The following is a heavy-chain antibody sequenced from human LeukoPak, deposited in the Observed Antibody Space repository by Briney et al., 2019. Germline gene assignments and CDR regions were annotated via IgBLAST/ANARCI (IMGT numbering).Heavy chain of an antibody. CDR3: GRFTRSGDSVY. Sequence: GGSLRLSCAASGFTFSSYWMSWVRQAPGKGLEWVANIKQDGSEKQYVDSVKGRFAISRDNAEDSLYLQMNSLKAEDTAVYYCGRFTRSGDSVYWGQGTLVTVSS. CDR2: IKQDGSEK. CDR1: GFTFSSYW. D-gene: IGHD7-27*01. V-gene: IGHV3-7*04. J-gene: IGHJ4*02.